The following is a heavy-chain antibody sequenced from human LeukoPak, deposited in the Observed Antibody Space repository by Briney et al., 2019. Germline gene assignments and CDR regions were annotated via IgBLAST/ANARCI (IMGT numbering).Heavy chain of an antibody. V-gene: IGHV4-30-2*03. J-gene: IGHJ3*02. CDR2: IYYSGST. CDR1: GGSISSGGYS. D-gene: IGHD3-10*01. CDR3: ARGYYYGSGSSLAFDI. Sequence: SETLSLTCAVSGGSISSGGYSWSWIRQPPGKGLEWIGSIYYSGSTYYNPSLKSRVTISVDTSKNQFSLKLSSVTAADTAVYYCARGYYYGSGSSLAFDIWGQGTMVTVSS.